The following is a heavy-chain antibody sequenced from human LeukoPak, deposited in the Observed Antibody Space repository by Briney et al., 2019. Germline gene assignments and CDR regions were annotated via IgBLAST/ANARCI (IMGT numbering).Heavy chain of an antibody. V-gene: IGHV4-39*01. D-gene: IGHD2-2*01. CDR2: IYNTWST. J-gene: IGHJ4*02. Sequence: PSETLSLTCSVAGGSIGSGRYYWAWIRQPPGKGLEWIGSIYNTWSTSYNPSLKSRVTMSVDTSKNQFSLRLSSVTAADTAVYYCARNITSVIPAGYFDYWGQGTLFTVSS. CDR3: ARNITSVIPAGYFDY. CDR1: GGSIGSGRYY.